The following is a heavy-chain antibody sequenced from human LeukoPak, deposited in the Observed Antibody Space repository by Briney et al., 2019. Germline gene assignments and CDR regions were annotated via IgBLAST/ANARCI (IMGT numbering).Heavy chain of an antibody. V-gene: IGHV1-2*02. Sequence: AASVKVSCKASGYTFTGYYMHWVRQAPGQGLEWMGWINPKSGGTNYAQKFQGRVTMTRDTSISTDYMELSRLRSDDTAVYYCARDYYDSSGFGAFDIWGQGTMVTVSS. J-gene: IGHJ3*02. CDR3: ARDYYDSSGFGAFDI. CDR2: INPKSGGT. CDR1: GYTFTGYY. D-gene: IGHD3-22*01.